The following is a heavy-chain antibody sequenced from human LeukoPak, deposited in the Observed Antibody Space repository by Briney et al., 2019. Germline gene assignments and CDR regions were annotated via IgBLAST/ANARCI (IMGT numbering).Heavy chain of an antibody. D-gene: IGHD3-22*01. Sequence: GGSLGLSCAASGFTFNSYAMSWVRQAPGKGLEWVSATSGSGDDTYSADSVKGRFTISRDNSKNTLYLQMNSLRAEDTAVYYCAKSRLGYYDSSGYPDWGQGTLVTVSS. CDR3: AKSRLGYYDSSGYPD. J-gene: IGHJ4*02. CDR1: GFTFNSYA. V-gene: IGHV3-23*01. CDR2: TSGSGDDT.